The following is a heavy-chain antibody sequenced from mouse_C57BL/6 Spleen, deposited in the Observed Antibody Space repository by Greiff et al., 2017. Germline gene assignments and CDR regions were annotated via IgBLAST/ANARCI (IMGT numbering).Heavy chain of an antibody. CDR3: ARESRYDGYYGGYAMDY. Sequence: QVQLKQPGAELVRPGTSVKLSCKASGYTFTSYWMHWVKQRPGQGLEWIGVIDPSDSYTNYNQKCKGKATLTVDTAASTSYLQLSSLTSEDSAVYDCARESRYDGYYGGYAMDYWGQGTSVTGSS. D-gene: IGHD2-3*01. CDR2: IDPSDSYT. J-gene: IGHJ4*01. CDR1: GYTFTSYW. V-gene: IGHV1-59*01.